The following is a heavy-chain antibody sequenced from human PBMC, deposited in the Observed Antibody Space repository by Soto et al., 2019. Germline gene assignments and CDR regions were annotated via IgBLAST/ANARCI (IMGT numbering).Heavy chain of an antibody. D-gene: IGHD3-9*01. V-gene: IGHV2-5*02. Sequence: SGPTLVNPTQTLTLTCTFSGFSLSTSGVGVGWIRQPPGKALEWLALIYWDDDKRYSPSLKSRLTITKDTSKNQVVLTMTNMDPVDTATYYCAHAKPGDILTGYYKNWFDPWGQGTLVTVSS. CDR2: IYWDDDK. J-gene: IGHJ5*02. CDR3: AHAKPGDILTGYYKNWFDP. CDR1: GFSLSTSGVG.